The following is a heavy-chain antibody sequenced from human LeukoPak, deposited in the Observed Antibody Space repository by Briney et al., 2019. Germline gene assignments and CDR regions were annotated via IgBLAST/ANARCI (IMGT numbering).Heavy chain of an antibody. CDR3: ARAKSRFGSIAAREYYFDY. V-gene: IGHV1-2*02. D-gene: IGHD6-6*01. J-gene: IGHJ4*02. CDR2: INPNSGGT. CDR1: GYTFTGYY. Sequence: ASVKVSCKASGYTFTGYYMHWVRQAPGQGLEWMGWINPNSGGTNYAQKFQGRVTMTRDTSISTAYMELSRPRSDDTAVYYCARAKSRFGSIAAREYYFDYWGQGTLVTVSS.